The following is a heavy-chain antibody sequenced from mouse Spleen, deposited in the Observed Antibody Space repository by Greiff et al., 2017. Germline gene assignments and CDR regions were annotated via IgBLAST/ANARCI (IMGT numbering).Heavy chain of an antibody. CDR3: ARTTGPASYYFDD. CDR2: IWSGGST. D-gene: IGHD4-1*01. V-gene: IGHV2-2*02. CDR1: GFSLTRYG. J-gene: IGHJ2*01. Sequence: VQLQQSGPGLVQPSQSLSITCTVSGFSLTRYGVHWVRPSPGKGLAWLGVIWSGGSTDYNAAFISRLSISKDNSKRQVFFKMNSLQANDTAIDYCARTTGPASYYFDDWGQGTTRTGSS.